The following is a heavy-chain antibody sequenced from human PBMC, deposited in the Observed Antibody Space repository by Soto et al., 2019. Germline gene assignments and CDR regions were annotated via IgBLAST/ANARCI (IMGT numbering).Heavy chain of an antibody. CDR1: GFTFSSYS. Sequence: PGGSLRLSCAASGFTFSSYSMNWVRQAPGKGLEWVSSISSSSSYIYYADSVKGRFTISRDNAKNSLYLQMNSLRAEDTAVYYCAKDLYCSRGRCYYYGMDAWGQGTTVTVSS. D-gene: IGHD2-15*01. V-gene: IGHV3-21*01. J-gene: IGHJ6*02. CDR3: AKDLYCSRGRCYYYGMDA. CDR2: ISSSSSYI.